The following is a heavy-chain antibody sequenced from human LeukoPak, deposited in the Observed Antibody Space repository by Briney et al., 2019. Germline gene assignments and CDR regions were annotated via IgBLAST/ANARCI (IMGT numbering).Heavy chain of an antibody. CDR3: ARRLTQYDCFDP. CDR2: TYYRSTWYN. CDR1: GDTVSSDSVT. J-gene: IGHJ5*02. V-gene: IGHV6-1*01. D-gene: IGHD2-2*01. Sequence: SQTLSLTCAISGDTVSSDSVTWNWISQPPWRGLEWLGRTYYRSTWYNDYAVSVRGRITVNPDTSKNQFSLHLNSVTPEDTAVYYCARRLTQYDCFDPWGQGILVTVSS.